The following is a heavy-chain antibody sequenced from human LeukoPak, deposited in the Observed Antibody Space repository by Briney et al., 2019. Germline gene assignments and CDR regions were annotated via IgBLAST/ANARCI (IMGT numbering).Heavy chain of an antibody. CDR1: GYTLTELS. D-gene: IGHD3-3*01. Sequence: ASVEVSCKVSGYTLTELSMHWVRQAPGKGLEWMGGFDPEDGETIYAQKFQGRVTMTEDTSTDTAYMELSSLRSEDTAAYYCATRRITIFGVVKEDAFDIWGQGTMVTVSS. CDR2: FDPEDGET. V-gene: IGHV1-24*01. J-gene: IGHJ3*02. CDR3: ATRRITIFGVVKEDAFDI.